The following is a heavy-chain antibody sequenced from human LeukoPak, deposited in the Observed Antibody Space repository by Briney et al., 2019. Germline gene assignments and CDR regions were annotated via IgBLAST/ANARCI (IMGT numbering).Heavy chain of an antibody. CDR1: GFTFSSYA. CDR2: ISYDGSNK. Sequence: GGSLRLSCAASGFTFSSYAMHWVRQAPGKGLEWVAVISYDGSNKYYADSVKGRFTISRDNSKNTLYLQMNRLRAEDTAVYYCASSEDYYDSSGSYFDYWGQGTLVTVSS. V-gene: IGHV3-30*04. CDR3: ASSEDYYDSSGSYFDY. D-gene: IGHD3-22*01. J-gene: IGHJ4*02.